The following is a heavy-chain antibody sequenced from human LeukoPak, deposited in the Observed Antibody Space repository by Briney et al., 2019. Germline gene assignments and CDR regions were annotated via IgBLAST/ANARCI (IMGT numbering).Heavy chain of an antibody. V-gene: IGHV3-21*01. CDR2: ISSSSSYI. J-gene: IGHJ6*03. CDR1: GFTFSSYW. Sequence: GGSLRLSCAASGFTFSSYWMSWVRQAPGKGLEWVSSISSSSSYIYYADSVKGRFTISRDNAKNSLYLQMNSLRAEDTAVYYCARERVYYYYMDVWGKGTTVTISS. CDR3: ARERVYYYYMDV.